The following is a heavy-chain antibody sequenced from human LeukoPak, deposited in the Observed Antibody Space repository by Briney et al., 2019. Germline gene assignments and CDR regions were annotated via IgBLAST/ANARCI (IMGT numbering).Heavy chain of an antibody. CDR3: AKGPQGD. V-gene: IGHV3-23*01. CDR1: GFTFSNYA. J-gene: IGHJ4*02. CDR2: IDSGGGT. Sequence: GGSLSLSCAASGFTFSNYAMNWVRQAPGKGLEWVSAIDSGGGTYHADSVKGRFTISRDNSKNTLYLQLNSLRAEDTAVYYCAKGPQGDWGQGALVTVSS. D-gene: IGHD3-16*01.